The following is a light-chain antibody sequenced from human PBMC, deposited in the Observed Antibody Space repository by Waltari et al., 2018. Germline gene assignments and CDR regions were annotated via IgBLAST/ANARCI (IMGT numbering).Light chain of an antibody. V-gene: IGLV2-14*01. CDR2: AVS. J-gene: IGLJ3*02. CDR3: AAYTSTNTLR. CDR1: NSDIGYYNY. Sequence: QSALTQPASVSGSPGQSITISCTGTNSDIGYYNYVSWYRQHPDKAPKLMIFAVSRWPSGVSHRFAGSKSGNTAALTISGLQADDEAHYYCAAYTSTNTLRFGEGTKVTVL.